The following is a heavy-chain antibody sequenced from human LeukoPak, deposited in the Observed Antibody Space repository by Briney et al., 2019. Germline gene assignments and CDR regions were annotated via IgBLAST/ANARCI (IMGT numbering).Heavy chain of an antibody. D-gene: IGHD1-26*01. J-gene: IGHJ6*03. V-gene: IGHV4-4*07. Sequence: SETLSLTCTVSGASVATYYWAWIRQSPGKGLELIGRMSTRGPTNYNPSLESRVSMSADASKNQCSLTLISVTAADTAVYYCAITRVGATRFPDYYYYMDVWGKGTTVTVSS. CDR1: GASVATYY. CDR2: MSTRGPT. CDR3: AITRVGATRFPDYYYYMDV.